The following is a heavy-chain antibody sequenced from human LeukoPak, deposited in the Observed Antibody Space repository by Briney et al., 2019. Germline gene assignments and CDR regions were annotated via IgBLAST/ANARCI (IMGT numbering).Heavy chain of an antibody. J-gene: IGHJ4*02. V-gene: IGHV1-46*01. CDR2: INPSGGST. CDR3: ARVRGTTASFDY. CDR1: GYTFTSYY. Sequence: ASVKVSCKAPGYTFTSYYMHWVRQAPGQGLEWMGIINPSGGSTSYAQKFQGRVTMTRDTSTSTVYMELSSLRSEDTAVYYCARVRGTTASFDYWGQGTLVTVSS. D-gene: IGHD1-7*01.